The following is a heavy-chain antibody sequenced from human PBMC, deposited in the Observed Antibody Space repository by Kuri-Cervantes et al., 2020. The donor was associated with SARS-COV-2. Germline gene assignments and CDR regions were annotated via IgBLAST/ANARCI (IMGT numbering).Heavy chain of an antibody. V-gene: IGHV4-30-4*08. D-gene: IGHD6-13*01. CDR1: GGSFSGYY. CDR3: ARDMGSSSWSPSGFDY. J-gene: IGHJ4*02. CDR2: IYYSGST. Sequence: SQTLSLTCAVYGGSFSGYYWSWIRQPPGKGLEWIGYIYYSGSTYYNPSLKSRVTISVDTSKNQFSLKLSSETAADTAVYYCARDMGSSSWSPSGFDYWGQGTLVTVSS.